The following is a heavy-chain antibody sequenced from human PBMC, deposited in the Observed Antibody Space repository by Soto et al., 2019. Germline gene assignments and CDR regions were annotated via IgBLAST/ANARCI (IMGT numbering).Heavy chain of an antibody. CDR1: GFTFSSYA. CDR2: ISGSGGST. J-gene: IGHJ6*02. Sequence: GGSLRLSCAASGFTFSSYAMSWVRQAPGKGLEWVSAISGSGGSTYYADSVKGRFTISRDNSKNTLYLQMNSLRAEDTAVYYCAKDTYYDFWSGSGMDVWGQGTTVTVSS. CDR3: AKDTYYDFWSGSGMDV. V-gene: IGHV3-23*01. D-gene: IGHD3-3*01.